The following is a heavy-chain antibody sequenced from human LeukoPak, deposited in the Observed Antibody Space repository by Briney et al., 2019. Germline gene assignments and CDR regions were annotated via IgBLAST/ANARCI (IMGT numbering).Heavy chain of an antibody. CDR2: ISASVGST. D-gene: IGHD1-26*01. J-gene: IGHJ4*02. V-gene: IGHV3-23*01. CDR1: GFTFRRSE. Sequence: GSLRLSCAAWGFTFRRSEKSWGREARGEGGEWVSGISASVGSTNYADSVRGRFTISRYNSKNTLYVQMNSLRDKDTALYYCAKDQRWESPHYLDSWGQGTLVTVSS. CDR3: AKDQRWESPHYLDS.